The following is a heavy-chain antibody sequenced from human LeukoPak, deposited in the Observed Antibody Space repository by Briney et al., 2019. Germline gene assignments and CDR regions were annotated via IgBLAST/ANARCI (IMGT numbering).Heavy chain of an antibody. J-gene: IGHJ4*02. CDR3: ARVGGHCTSTSCPPPDY. V-gene: IGHV3-21*01. CDR1: GFTFSSYN. Sequence: GGSLRLSCAASGFTFSSYNMDWVRQAPGKGLEWVSFIDSSSRYIYQADSVKGRFTISRDNATSSVFLQMNSLRAEDTAVYYCARVGGHCTSTSCPPPDYWGQGTLVTVSS. D-gene: IGHD2-2*01. CDR2: IDSSSRYI.